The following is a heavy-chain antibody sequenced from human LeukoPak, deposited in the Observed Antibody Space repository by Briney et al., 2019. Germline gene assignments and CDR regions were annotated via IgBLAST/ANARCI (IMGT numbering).Heavy chain of an antibody. CDR3: ARDSGVYYGMDV. V-gene: IGHV4-34*01. CDR2: INHSGST. CDR1: GGSFSGYY. D-gene: IGHD3/OR15-3a*01. Sequence: SETLSLTCAAYGGSFSGYYWSWIRQPPGKGLEWIGEINHSGSTNYNPSLKSRVTISVDTSKNQFSLKLSSVTAADTAVYYCARDSGVYYGMDVWGQGTTVTVSS. J-gene: IGHJ6*02.